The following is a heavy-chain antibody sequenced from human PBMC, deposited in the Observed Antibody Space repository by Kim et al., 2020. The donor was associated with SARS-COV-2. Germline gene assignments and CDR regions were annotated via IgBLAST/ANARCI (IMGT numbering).Heavy chain of an antibody. CDR2: IYSGGST. Sequence: GGSLRLSCAASGFTVSSNYMSWVRQAPGKGLEWVSVIYSGGSTYYADYVKGRFTISRHNSKTTLYLQMNSLRAEDTAVYYCAREARSPYYYYYYIDVWG. V-gene: IGHV3-53*01. CDR3: AREARSPYYYYYYIDV. CDR1: GFTVSSNY. J-gene: IGHJ6*03.